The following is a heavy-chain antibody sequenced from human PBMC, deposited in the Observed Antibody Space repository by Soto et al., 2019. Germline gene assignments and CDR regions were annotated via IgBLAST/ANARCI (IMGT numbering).Heavy chain of an antibody. V-gene: IGHV3-9*01. Sequence: GGSLRLSCAASGFTFDDYAMHWVRQGPGKGLEWVSGISWNSDMITYADSVKGRFTVSRDNAKNSLDLEMNSMRVEDTALYYCVKDTYILVGATHLDSWGQGTLVTVSS. D-gene: IGHD1-26*01. CDR1: GFTFDDYA. J-gene: IGHJ4*02. CDR2: ISWNSDMI. CDR3: VKDTYILVGATHLDS.